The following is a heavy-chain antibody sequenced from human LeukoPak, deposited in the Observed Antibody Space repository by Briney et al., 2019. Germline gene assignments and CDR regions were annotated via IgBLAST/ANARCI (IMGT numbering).Heavy chain of an antibody. Sequence: SGPTLVKPTQTLTLTCTFSGFSLSTSGVGVGWIRQPPGKALEWLALNYCDDDKRYRPSLRRTLTITKDTSKTQVVLTMPNMDPVNTATYYCAHSPEVKWLRFRPWGQGTLVTVSS. CDR1: GFSLSTSGVG. CDR2: NYCDDDK. V-gene: IGHV2-5*02. CDR3: AHSPEVKWLRFRP. J-gene: IGHJ5*02. D-gene: IGHD5-12*01.